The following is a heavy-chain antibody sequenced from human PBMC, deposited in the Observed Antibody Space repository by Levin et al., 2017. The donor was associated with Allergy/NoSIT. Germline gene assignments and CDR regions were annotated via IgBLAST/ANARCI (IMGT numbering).Heavy chain of an antibody. Sequence: SPTLSLPCTVSGGSISSGGYYWSWIRQHPGKGLEWIGYIYYSGSTYYNPSLKSRVTISVDTSKNQFSLKLSSVTAADTAVYYCARGAPSLYYGSGRYYIPFDYWGQGTLVTVSS. CDR1: GGSISSGGYY. J-gene: IGHJ4*02. CDR2: IYYSGST. D-gene: IGHD3-10*01. CDR3: ARGAPSLYYGSGRYYIPFDY. V-gene: IGHV4-31*03.